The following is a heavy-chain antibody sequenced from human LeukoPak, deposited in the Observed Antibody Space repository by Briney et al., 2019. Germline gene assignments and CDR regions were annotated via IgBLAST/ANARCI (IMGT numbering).Heavy chain of an antibody. CDR3: ARQGFVVVVAAPDY. D-gene: IGHD2-15*01. CDR1: GHNLHSHR. CDR2: IDPSDSYT. J-gene: IGHJ4*02. V-gene: IGHV5-10-1*01. Sequence: ASLKISRRRPGHNLHSHRIRWVRQTPGKGLEWMGRIDPSDSYTNYSPSFQGHVTISADKSISTAYLQWSSLKASDTAMYYCARQGFVVVVAAPDYWGQGTLVTVSS.